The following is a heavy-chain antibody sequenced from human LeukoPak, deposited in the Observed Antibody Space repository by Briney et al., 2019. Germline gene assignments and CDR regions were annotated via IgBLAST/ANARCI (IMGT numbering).Heavy chain of an antibody. CDR3: TRHDYYGSLNWFDP. Sequence: SETLSLTCIVSGGSLNSPNYYWGWIRQPPGKGLEWLGTIYYTGTTYYNPPLKSRLPISVATPKNQFSLKLTSVAAADTAVYYCTRHDYYGSLNWFDPWGQGTLITVSS. J-gene: IGHJ5*02. CDR1: GGSLNSPNYY. CDR2: IYYTGTT. D-gene: IGHD3-10*01. V-gene: IGHV4-39*01.